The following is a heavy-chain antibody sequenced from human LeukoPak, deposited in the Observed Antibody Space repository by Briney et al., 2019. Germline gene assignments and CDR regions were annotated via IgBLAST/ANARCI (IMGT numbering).Heavy chain of an antibody. Sequence: SGTLSLTCAVYGGSFSGYYWSWIRQPPGKGLEWIGEINHSGSTNYNPSLKSRVTISVDTSKNQFSLKLSSVTAADTAVYYCARGGGSYYYWGQGTLVTVSS. CDR1: GGSFSGYY. CDR2: INHSGST. V-gene: IGHV4-34*01. J-gene: IGHJ4*02. CDR3: ARGGGSYYY. D-gene: IGHD1-26*01.